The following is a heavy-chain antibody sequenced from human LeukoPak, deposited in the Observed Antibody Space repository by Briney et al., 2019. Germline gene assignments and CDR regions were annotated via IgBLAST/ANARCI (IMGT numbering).Heavy chain of an antibody. J-gene: IGHJ4*02. CDR3: ARGPGQWLTTFDY. D-gene: IGHD6-19*01. Sequence: GGSLRLSCAASGFTFSSYSMNWVRQAPGKGLEWVSSISSSSSYIYYADSVKGRFTISRDNAKNSLYLQMNSLRAEDTALYYCARGPGQWLTTFDYWGQGTLVTVSS. V-gene: IGHV3-21*04. CDR2: ISSSSSYI. CDR1: GFTFSSYS.